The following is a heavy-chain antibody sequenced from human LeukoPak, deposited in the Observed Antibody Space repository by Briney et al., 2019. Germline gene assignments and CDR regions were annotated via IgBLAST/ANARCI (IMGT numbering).Heavy chain of an antibody. V-gene: IGHV3-7*01. J-gene: IGHJ4*02. CDR2: IKQDGSEK. CDR3: ARGRTGNLDY. Sequence: GGSLRLSCAASGFTFSRYWMSWLRQAPGKGLEWVANIKQDGSEKYYVDSVKGRFTISRDNAKNSLYLQMNSLRAEDTAVYYCARGRTGNLDYWGQGTLVTVSS. CDR1: GFTFSRYW.